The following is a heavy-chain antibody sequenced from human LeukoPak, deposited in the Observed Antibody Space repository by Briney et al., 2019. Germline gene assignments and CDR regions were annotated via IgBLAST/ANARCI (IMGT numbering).Heavy chain of an antibody. D-gene: IGHD3-9*01. CDR1: GYTFTDYY. V-gene: IGHV1-69-2*01. CDR2: VDPEDGET. Sequence: ASVKISCKVSGYTFTDYYMHWVQQAPGKGLEWMGLVDPEDGETKYAEKFQGRVTITADTSTDTAYMELSSLRSEDTAVYYCATLTGHAPEGQDAFDIWGQGTMVTVSS. J-gene: IGHJ3*02. CDR3: ATLTGHAPEGQDAFDI.